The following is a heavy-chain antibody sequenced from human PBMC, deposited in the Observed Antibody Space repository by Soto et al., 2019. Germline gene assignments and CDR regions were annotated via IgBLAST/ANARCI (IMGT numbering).Heavy chain of an antibody. J-gene: IGHJ6*03. CDR2: INHSGST. D-gene: IGHD2-15*01. V-gene: IGHV4-34*01. CDR1: GGSFSGYY. CDR3: ARGLGCSGGSCYSRYYYYYMDV. Sequence: QVQLQQWGAGLLKPSETLSLTCAVYGGSFSGYYWSWIRQPPGKGLEWIGEINHSGSTNYNPSLKNRVTISVDTSKNQFSLKLSSVTAADTAVYYCARGLGCSGGSCYSRYYYYYMDVWGKGTTVTVSS.